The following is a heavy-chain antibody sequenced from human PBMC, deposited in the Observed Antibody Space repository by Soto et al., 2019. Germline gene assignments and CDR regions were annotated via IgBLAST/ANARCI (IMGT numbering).Heavy chain of an antibody. CDR2: IYYSGST. CDR3: ARDRGSVAGSRHFDY. J-gene: IGHJ4*02. D-gene: IGHD6-19*01. CDR1: GGSISSYY. Sequence: LSLTCTVSGGSISSYYWSWIRQPPGKGLEWIGYIYYSGSTNYNPSLKSRVTISVDTSKNQFSLKLSSVTAADTAVYYCARDRGSVAGSRHFDYWGQGTLVTVSS. V-gene: IGHV4-59*01.